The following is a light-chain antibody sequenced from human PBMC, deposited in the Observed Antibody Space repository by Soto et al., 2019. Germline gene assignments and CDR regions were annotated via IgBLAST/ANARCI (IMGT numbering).Light chain of an antibody. V-gene: IGKV1-5*01. CDR2: DAS. Sequence: DILMTQSPSTLSASVGDRVTITCRASQSISSWLAWYQQKPGKAPKLLIYDASSLESGVPSRFSGSGSGTEFPITISSLQPDDFATYYCQQYNSYWTFGQGTKVEIK. CDR1: QSISSW. J-gene: IGKJ1*01. CDR3: QQYNSYWT.